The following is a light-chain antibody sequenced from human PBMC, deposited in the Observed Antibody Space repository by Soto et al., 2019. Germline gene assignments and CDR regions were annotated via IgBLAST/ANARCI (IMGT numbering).Light chain of an antibody. J-gene: IGKJ3*01. CDR2: GAS. Sequence: ESVLTQAAGTLSLSPGERATLSCRASQSVSSSYLAWYQQKPGQAPRLLIYGASSRATGIPDRFSGSGSGTDFTLTISRLEPEDFAVYYCQQYGSSPRFTFGPGTKVDIK. V-gene: IGKV3-20*01. CDR3: QQYGSSPRFT. CDR1: QSVSSSY.